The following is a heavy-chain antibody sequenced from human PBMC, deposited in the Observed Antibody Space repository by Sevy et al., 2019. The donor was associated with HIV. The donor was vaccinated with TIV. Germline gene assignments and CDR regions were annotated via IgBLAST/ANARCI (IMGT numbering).Heavy chain of an antibody. V-gene: IGHV3-23*01. D-gene: IGHD2-21*02. J-gene: IGHJ1*01. CDR2: MTGSRSIT. CDR1: GFTFSSYA. Sequence: GGSRRLSCAASGFTFSSYAMTWVRQAPGKGLDWVSSMTGSRSITYYGDSVKGRFTISRDNSKNTLYLQMNNLRVEDTALYYCAKDGLHSGDFEYFQDWGQGTLVTVSS. CDR3: AKDGLHSGDFEYFQD.